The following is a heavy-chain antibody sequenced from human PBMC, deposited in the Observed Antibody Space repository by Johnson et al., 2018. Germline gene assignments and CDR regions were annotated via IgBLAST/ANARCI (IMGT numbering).Heavy chain of an antibody. Sequence: QVQLVESGPGLVKPSETLSLTCTVSGGSLSGNYNYWAWIRQPPGKELEWIGSIRNVDNIYYKPSLRRRITMSGATSKNQFSLRLSSVTAADTAVYYCARDPQQRTYYDDSYSSFDMWGQGTLVIVS. CDR2: IRNVDNI. D-gene: IGHD3-22*01. CDR1: GGSLSGNYNY. J-gene: IGHJ3*02. CDR3: ARDPQQRTYYDDSYSSFDM. V-gene: IGHV4-39*07.